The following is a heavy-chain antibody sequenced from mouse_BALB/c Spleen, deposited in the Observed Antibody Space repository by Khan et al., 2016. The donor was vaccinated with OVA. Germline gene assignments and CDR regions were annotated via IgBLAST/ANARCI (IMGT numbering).Heavy chain of an antibody. V-gene: IGHV1-77*01. CDR3: ARGGYSVFAY. CDR1: GYTFTDYV. J-gene: IGHJ3*01. D-gene: IGHD1-1*01. Sequence: QVQLQQSGPELVKPGASVKMSCKASGYTFTDYVINWVKQRTGQGLEWIGDIFPGGGSSYYNETFKGKAKLTADKSSNTAYMQLSSLTFEDSAVYFCARGGYSVFAYWGQGTLVTVSA. CDR2: IFPGGGSS.